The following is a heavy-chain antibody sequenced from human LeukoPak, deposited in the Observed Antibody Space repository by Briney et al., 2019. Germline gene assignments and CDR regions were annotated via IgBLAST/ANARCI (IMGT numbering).Heavy chain of an antibody. CDR3: SKGYFGGSQPPYYYYGMDV. J-gene: IGHJ6*02. CDR2: IRSKAYGGTT. D-gene: IGHD1-26*01. V-gene: IGHV3-49*04. Sequence: GRPLRLSCTASGFTFGDYAMSWVRQAPGKGLEWVGFIRSKAYGGTTEYAASVKGRFTIPRDDSKSIAYLQMNSLKTEDTAVYYCSKGYFGGSQPPYYYYGMDVWGQGTTVTVSS. CDR1: GFTFGDYA.